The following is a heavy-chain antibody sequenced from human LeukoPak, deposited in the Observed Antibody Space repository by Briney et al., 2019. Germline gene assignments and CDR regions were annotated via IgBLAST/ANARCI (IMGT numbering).Heavy chain of an antibody. J-gene: IGHJ5*02. Sequence: GASVKVSCKASGYTFTGYYIHWVRQAPGQGLEWMGWINPHSGGTNYAQQFQGRVTMTRDTSINTAYMELNSLRSDDTAVYYCARDHGVIVSDVIRVNWFDPWGQGTLVTVSS. V-gene: IGHV1-2*02. CDR2: INPHSGGT. D-gene: IGHD2/OR15-2a*01. CDR3: ARDHGVIVSDVIRVNWFDP. CDR1: GYTFTGYY.